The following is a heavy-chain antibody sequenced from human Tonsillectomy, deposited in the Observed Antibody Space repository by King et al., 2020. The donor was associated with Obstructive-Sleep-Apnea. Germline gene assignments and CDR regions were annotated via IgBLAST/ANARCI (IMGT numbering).Heavy chain of an antibody. J-gene: IGHJ4*02. CDR3: ARGTRSFDY. V-gene: IGHV1-8*01. CDR1: GYTFTSYD. Sequence: VQLVESGAEVKKPGASVKVSCKASGYTFTSYDINWVRQATGQALEWMGWMNPYSANTAYAQKFQGRVTMTWNTSISTAYMELNSLTSEDTAVYYCARGTRSFDYWGQGTLVTVSS. CDR2: MNPYSANT.